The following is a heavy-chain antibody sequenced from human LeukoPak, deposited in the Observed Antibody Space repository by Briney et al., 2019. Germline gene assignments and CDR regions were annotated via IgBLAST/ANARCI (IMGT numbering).Heavy chain of an antibody. CDR2: IYHSGST. D-gene: IGHD6-13*01. Sequence: GSLRLSCAASGFTFSSYAMSWVRQPPGKGLEWIGEIYHSGSTNYNPSLKSRVTISVDKSKNQFSLKLSSVTAADTAVYYCARGDSSSWSVQNYYFDYWGQGTLVTVSS. V-gene: IGHV4-4*02. CDR1: GFTFSSYAM. CDR3: ARGDSSSWSVQNYYFDY. J-gene: IGHJ4*02.